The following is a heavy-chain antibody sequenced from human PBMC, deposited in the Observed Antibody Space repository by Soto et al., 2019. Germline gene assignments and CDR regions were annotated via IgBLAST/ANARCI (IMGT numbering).Heavy chain of an antibody. J-gene: IGHJ6*02. V-gene: IGHV4-30-4*01. CDR3: ARALIQLWPHYYYGMDV. D-gene: IGHD5-18*01. CDR2: IYYSGTT. Sequence: SETLSLTCTVSGGSISSGDYYWSWIRQPPGKGLEWIGYIYYSGTTYYNPSLKSRVTISVDTSKNQFSLKVSSVTAADTAVYYCARALIQLWPHYYYGMDVWGQGTTVTVSS. CDR1: GGSISSGDYY.